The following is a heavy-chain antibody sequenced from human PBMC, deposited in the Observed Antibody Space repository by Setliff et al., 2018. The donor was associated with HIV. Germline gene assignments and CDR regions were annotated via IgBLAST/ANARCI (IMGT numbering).Heavy chain of an antibody. V-gene: IGHV4-61*02. CDR3: ARAPITMIVVVNYGMDV. CDR1: GGSISSGSYY. Sequence: KTSETLSLTCTVSGGSISSGSYYWSWIRQPAGKGLEWIGRIYTSGSTNYNPSLKSRVTISVDTSKNQFSLKLSSVTAADTAVYYCARAPITMIVVVNYGMDVWGQGTTVTVSS. J-gene: IGHJ6*02. CDR2: IYTSGST. D-gene: IGHD3-22*01.